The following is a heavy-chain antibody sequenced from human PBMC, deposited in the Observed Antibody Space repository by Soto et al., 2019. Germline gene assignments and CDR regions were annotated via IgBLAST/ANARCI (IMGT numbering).Heavy chain of an antibody. CDR3: AKDLLAVAATYYYYGMDV. Sequence: GGSLRLSCAASGFTFSSYAMSWVRQAQGKGLEWVSAISGSGGSTYYADSVKGRFTISRDNSKNTLYLQMNSLRAEDTAVYYCAKDLLAVAATYYYYGMDVWGQGTTVTVSS. V-gene: IGHV3-23*01. J-gene: IGHJ6*02. CDR2: ISGSGGST. CDR1: GFTFSSYA. D-gene: IGHD6-19*01.